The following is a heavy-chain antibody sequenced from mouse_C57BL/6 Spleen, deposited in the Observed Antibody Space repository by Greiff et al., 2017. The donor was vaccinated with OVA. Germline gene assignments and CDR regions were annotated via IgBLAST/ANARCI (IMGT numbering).Heavy chain of an antibody. CDR1: GYTFTSYG. D-gene: IGHD4-1*01. V-gene: IGHV1-81*01. CDR2: IYPRSGNT. J-gene: IGHJ2*01. CDR3: ARLTGTREGYFDY. Sequence: VKLMESGAELARPGASVKLSCKASGYTFTSYGISWVKQSTGQGLEWIGEIYPRSGNTYYNEKFKGKATLTADKSSSTAYMELRSLTSEDSAVYFCARLTGTREGYFDYWGQGTTLTVSS.